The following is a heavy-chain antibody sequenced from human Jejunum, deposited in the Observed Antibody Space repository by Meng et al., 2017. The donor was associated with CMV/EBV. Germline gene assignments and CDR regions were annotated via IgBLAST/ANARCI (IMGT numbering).Heavy chain of an antibody. D-gene: IGHD6-19*01. Sequence: EVQRMDSGGGLVQPGGYLRLSCVASGITFRSYWIHWVRQAPGKAPMWVSYIDGDGSSTTYAESVKGRFTISRDHAKNTVYLQMNSLRAEDTAVYYCTRGRWLSDDYWGQGTLVTVSS. J-gene: IGHJ4*02. CDR2: IDGDGSST. V-gene: IGHV3-74*03. CDR1: GITFRSYW. CDR3: TRGRWLSDDY.